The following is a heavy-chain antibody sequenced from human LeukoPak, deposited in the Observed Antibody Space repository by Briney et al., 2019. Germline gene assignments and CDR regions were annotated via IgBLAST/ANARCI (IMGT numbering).Heavy chain of an antibody. V-gene: IGHV3-30*03. Sequence: PGGSLRLSCAASGFTFSSYGMHWVRQAPGKGLEWVAVISYDGSNKYYADSVKGRFTISRDNSKNTLYLQMNSLRAEDTAVYYCARVRERAAAGTPYFDYWGQGTLVTVSS. D-gene: IGHD6-13*01. J-gene: IGHJ4*02. CDR2: ISYDGSNK. CDR3: ARVRERAAAGTPYFDY. CDR1: GFTFSSYG.